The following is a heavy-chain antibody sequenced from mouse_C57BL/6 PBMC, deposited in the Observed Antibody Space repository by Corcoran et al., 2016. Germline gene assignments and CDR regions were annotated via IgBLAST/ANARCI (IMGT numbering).Heavy chain of an antibody. J-gene: IGHJ3*01. Sequence: QVQRKQSGAELVRPGASVKLSCKASGYTFTDYYINWVKQRPGQGLEWIARIYPGSGNTYYNEKFKGKATLTAEKSSSTAYMQLSSLTSEDSAVYFCARNGNSLYAYWGQGTLVTVSA. V-gene: IGHV1-76*01. D-gene: IGHD2-1*01. CDR3: ARNGNSLYAY. CDR1: GYTFTDYY. CDR2: IYPGSGNT.